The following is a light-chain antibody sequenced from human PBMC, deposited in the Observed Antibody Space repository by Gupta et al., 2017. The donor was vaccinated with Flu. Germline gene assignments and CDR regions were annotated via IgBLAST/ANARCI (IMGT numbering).Light chain of an antibody. CDR3: QQYYETPRT. Sequence: NCKSSQSVLHSSNNKDYLAWYQQRPGQPPTLLISWASTRESGVPDRFSGSGSATDFTLTINSLQAEDVAVYYCQQYYETPRTFGPGTKVEIK. J-gene: IGKJ3*01. CDR1: QSVLHSSNNKDY. V-gene: IGKV4-1*01. CDR2: WAS.